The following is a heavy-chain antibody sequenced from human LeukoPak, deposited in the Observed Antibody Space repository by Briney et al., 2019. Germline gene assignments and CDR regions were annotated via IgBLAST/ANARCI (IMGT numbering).Heavy chain of an antibody. D-gene: IGHD1-26*01. CDR1: GYTFTGYY. CDR3: ARRALVGATTPIDY. Sequence: GASVKVSCKASGYTFTGYYMHWVRQAPGQGLEWMGWINPNSGGTNYAQKFQGRVTMTRDTSISTAYMELSRLRSDDTAVYYCARRALVGATTPIDYWGQGTLVTVSS. J-gene: IGHJ4*02. CDR2: INPNSGGT. V-gene: IGHV1-2*02.